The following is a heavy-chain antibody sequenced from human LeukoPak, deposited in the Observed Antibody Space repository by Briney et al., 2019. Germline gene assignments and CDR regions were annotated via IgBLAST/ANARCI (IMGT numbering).Heavy chain of an antibody. CDR3: ATLVVTQRKPYFDY. J-gene: IGHJ4*02. V-gene: IGHV3-53*01. Sequence: GGSLRLSCAASGFTVSSNYMSWVRQAPGKGLGWVSVIYSGGSTYYADSVKGRFTISRDNSKNTLYLQMNSLRAEDTAVYYCATLVVTQRKPYFDYWGQGTLVTVSS. D-gene: IGHD4-23*01. CDR2: IYSGGST. CDR1: GFTVSSNY.